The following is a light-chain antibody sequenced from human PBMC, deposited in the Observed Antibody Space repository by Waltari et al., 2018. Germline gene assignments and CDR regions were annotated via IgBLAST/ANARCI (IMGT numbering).Light chain of an antibody. J-gene: IGKJ1*01. CDR2: GAS. CDR1: HSLSSTY. V-gene: IGKV3-20*01. CDR3: QQYGTSPRT. Sequence: EIVLTQSPGTLSLSLGERAILSCRASHSLSSTYLAWYQHKPGQAPRLLIYGASSRATGIPDRFSGRWSGTDFTLTISRLEPEDFAVYYCQQYGTSPRTFGQGTRVEIK.